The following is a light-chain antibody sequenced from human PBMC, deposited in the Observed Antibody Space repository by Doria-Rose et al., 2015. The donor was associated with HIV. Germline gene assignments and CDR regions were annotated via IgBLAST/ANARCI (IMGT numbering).Light chain of an antibody. V-gene: IGKV3-20*01. CDR2: GAS. CDR1: QSVSANY. Sequence: EIVLTQSPGTLSLSPGERATLSCRASQSVSANYLAWYQQRPGQSPRLHIYGASSRATDIPDRFSGSGSGTDFTLTISRLEPEDFAVYYCHQYASSRTFGQGTKVEIK. J-gene: IGKJ1*01. CDR3: HQYASSRT.